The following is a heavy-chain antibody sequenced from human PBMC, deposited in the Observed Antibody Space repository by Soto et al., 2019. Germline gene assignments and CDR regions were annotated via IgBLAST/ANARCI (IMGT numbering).Heavy chain of an antibody. CDR1: GFTFSDYY. CDR2: ISSSSSYT. CDR3: ASLAYCGGDCSYGAFDI. D-gene: IGHD2-21*02. V-gene: IGHV3-11*06. J-gene: IGHJ3*02. Sequence: GGSLRLSCAASGFTFSDYYMSWIRQAPGKGLEWVSYISSSSSYTNYADSAKGRFTISRDNAKNSLYLQMNSLRAEDTAVYYCASLAYCGGDCSYGAFDIWGQGTMVTVSS.